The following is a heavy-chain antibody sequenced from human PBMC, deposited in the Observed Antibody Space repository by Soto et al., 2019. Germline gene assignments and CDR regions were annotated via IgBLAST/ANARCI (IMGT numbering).Heavy chain of an antibody. V-gene: IGHV3-30*03. CDR1: GFTFSSYG. D-gene: IGHD1-26*01. J-gene: IGHJ4*02. Sequence: QVQLVESGGGVVQPGRSLRLSCAASGFTFSSYGMHWVRQAPGKGLEWVAVISYDGSNKYYADSVKGRFTISRDNSKNTLYLQMNSLRAEDTAVYYCAIPEWELLYWGQGTLVTVSS. CDR2: ISYDGSNK. CDR3: AIPEWELLY.